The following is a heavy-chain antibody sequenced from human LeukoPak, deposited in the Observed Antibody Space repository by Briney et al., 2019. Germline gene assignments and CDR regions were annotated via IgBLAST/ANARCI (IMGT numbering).Heavy chain of an antibody. CDR1: DDSISTYF. Sequence: SETLSLTCTFSDDSISTYFCAWIWQPPGKGLERIGYVRTSWTTTYSPSLNSRVTISLDTSKNQFSLDLTSVTAADTAVYYCARGSGWLLDNWGQGTLVTVSS. J-gene: IGHJ4*02. V-gene: IGHV4-59*01. CDR2: VRTSWTT. CDR3: ARGSGWLLDN. D-gene: IGHD6-19*01.